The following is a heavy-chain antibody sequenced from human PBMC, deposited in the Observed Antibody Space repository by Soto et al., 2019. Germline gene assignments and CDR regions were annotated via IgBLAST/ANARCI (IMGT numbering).Heavy chain of an antibody. CDR3: TGGSGWLQTG. CDR1: GFSSSPFW. V-gene: IGHV3-7*04. D-gene: IGHD6-19*01. CDR2: IKQDGSEE. J-gene: IGHJ4*02. Sequence: EVQLVESGGGLVQPGGSLRLSCADSGFSSSPFWMTWVRQAPGKGLEWVALIKQDGSEELYVDSVKGRFTISRDNAKNSVYLQMDSLRVEDTAVYYCTGGSGWLQTGWGQGNLVTVSS.